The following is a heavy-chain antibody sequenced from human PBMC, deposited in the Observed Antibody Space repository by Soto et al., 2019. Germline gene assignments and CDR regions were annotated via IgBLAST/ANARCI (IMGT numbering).Heavy chain of an antibody. CDR2: IKSKTDGGTT. V-gene: IGHV3-15*01. D-gene: IGHD3-9*01. CDR1: GFTFSNAW. J-gene: IGHJ4*02. Sequence: GGSLRLSCAASGFTFSNAWMSWVRQAPGKGLEWVGRIKSKTDGGTTDYAAPVKGRFTISRDDSKNTLYLQMNSLKTEDTAVYYCTTDQPEKKYARPTPLRYFDWQDFDYWGQGTLVTVSS. CDR3: TTDQPEKKYARPTPLRYFDWQDFDY.